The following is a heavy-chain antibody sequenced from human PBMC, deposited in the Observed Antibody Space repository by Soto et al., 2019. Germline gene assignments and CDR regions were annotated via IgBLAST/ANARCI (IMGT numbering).Heavy chain of an antibody. CDR3: AAEISSGWYGGAMDV. D-gene: IGHD6-19*01. V-gene: IGHV3-23*01. Sequence: EVQLLESGGGLVQPGGSLRLSCAASGFTFSSYAMSWVRQAPGKGLEWVSTVSGSGDSTYYADSVKGRFTISRDNSKNTLYLQMNSLRAGDTAVYYCAAEISSGWYGGAMDVWGTGTTVTVSS. CDR1: GFTFSSYA. CDR2: VSGSGDST. J-gene: IGHJ6*03.